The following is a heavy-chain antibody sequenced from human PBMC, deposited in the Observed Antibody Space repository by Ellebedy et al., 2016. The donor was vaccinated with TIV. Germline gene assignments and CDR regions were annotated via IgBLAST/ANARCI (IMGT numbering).Heavy chain of an antibody. D-gene: IGHD6-19*01. CDR1: GFTFSSNG. CDR2: ISGSGGST. CDR3: AKSSPSLRIAVSFMDV. Sequence: GGSLRLSCVGSGFTFSSNGMNWVRQAPGKGMEWVSGISGSGGSTYYAESVKGRFTISRDNSKNTLYLQMNSLRGEDTAVYYCAKSSPSLRIAVSFMDVWGQGTTVTVSS. J-gene: IGHJ6*02. V-gene: IGHV3-23*01.